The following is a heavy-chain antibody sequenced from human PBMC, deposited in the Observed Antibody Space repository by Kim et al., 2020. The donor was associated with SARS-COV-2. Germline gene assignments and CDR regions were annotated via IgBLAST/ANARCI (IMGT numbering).Heavy chain of an antibody. CDR3: AASIVGAPGFDY. CDR2: IYYSGST. CDR1: GDSISNYY. Sequence: SETLSPTCTVSGDSISNYYWNWIRQPPGKGLEWLGYIYYSGSTNYNPSLKSRVTISVATSKNQFSLKLNSVTATDTAVYYCAASIVGAPGFDYWGQGTLVTVSS. J-gene: IGHJ4*02. V-gene: IGHV4-59*01. D-gene: IGHD1-26*01.